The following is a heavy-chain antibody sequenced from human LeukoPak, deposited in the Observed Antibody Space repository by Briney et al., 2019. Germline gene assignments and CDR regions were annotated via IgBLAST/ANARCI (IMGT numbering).Heavy chain of an antibody. Sequence: GGSLRLSCAASGFTFSSYGMHWVRQAPGKGLEWVAVISYDGSNKYYADSVKGRFTISRDNAKNSLYLQMNSLRAEDTAVYYCARAVEMATIREYAFDIWGQGTMVTVSS. V-gene: IGHV3-30*03. D-gene: IGHD5-12*01. CDR2: ISYDGSNK. CDR1: GFTFSSYG. J-gene: IGHJ3*02. CDR3: ARAVEMATIREYAFDI.